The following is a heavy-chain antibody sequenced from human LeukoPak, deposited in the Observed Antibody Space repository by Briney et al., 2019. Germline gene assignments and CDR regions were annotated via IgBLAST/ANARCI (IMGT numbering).Heavy chain of an antibody. V-gene: IGHV3-30-3*01. CDR3: ARDRRDYGDLRRFDY. CDR2: ISYDGNHK. Sequence: PGRSLRLSCAASGFTFSAYALHWVRQAPGKGLEWVAVISYDGNHKFYADSVKGRFTISRDNSENTLDVQMNSLRAEDTAVYYCARDRRDYGDLRRFDYWGQGTLVTVSS. D-gene: IGHD4-17*01. J-gene: IGHJ4*02. CDR1: GFTFSAYA.